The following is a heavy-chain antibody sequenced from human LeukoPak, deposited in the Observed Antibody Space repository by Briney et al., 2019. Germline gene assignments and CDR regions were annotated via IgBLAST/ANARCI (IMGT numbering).Heavy chain of an antibody. CDR2: IIGSGSST. CDR1: GFTFSSYA. Sequence: GGSLRLSCAASGFTFSSYAMRWVSQAQGKGLEWVSFIIGSGSSTYYADSVKGRFTISRDNSKNTLYLQMNSLRAEDTAIYYFAKEGSMAGTGYSDYWGQGTLVTVSS. V-gene: IGHV3-23*01. J-gene: IGHJ4*02. D-gene: IGHD6-19*01. CDR3: AKEGSMAGTGYSDY.